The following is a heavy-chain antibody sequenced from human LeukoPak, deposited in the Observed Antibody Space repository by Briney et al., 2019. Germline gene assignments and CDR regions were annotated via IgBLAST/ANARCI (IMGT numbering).Heavy chain of an antibody. CDR3: ARDRVWFGEYYYYGMDV. J-gene: IGHJ6*02. V-gene: IGHV3-11*01. D-gene: IGHD3-10*01. CDR1: GFTFSDYY. Sequence: GSLRLSCAASGFTFSDYYMSWIRQAPGKGLEWVSYISSSGSTIYYADSVKGRFTISRDNAKNSLYLQMNSLRAEDTAVYYCARDRVWFGEYYYYGMDVWGQGTTVTVSS. CDR2: ISSSGSTI.